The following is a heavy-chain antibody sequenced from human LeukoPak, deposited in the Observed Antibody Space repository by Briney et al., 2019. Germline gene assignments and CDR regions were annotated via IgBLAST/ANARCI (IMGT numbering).Heavy chain of an antibody. V-gene: IGHV4-34*01. CDR3: ARGPQYYFDY. J-gene: IGHJ4*02. Sequence: SETLSLTCPVYGGSFSGYYWSWIRQPPGKGLEWIGEINHSGSTNYNPSLKSRVTISVDTSKNQFSLKLSSVTAADTAVYYCARGPQYYFDYWGQGTLVTVSS. CDR1: GGSFSGYY. CDR2: INHSGST.